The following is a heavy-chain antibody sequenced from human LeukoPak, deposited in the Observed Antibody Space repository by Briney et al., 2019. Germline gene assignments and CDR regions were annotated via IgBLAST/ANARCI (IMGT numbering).Heavy chain of an antibody. CDR3: AKIYYDSSGPDHYYYYYMDV. Sequence: GGSLRLSCAASGFTFSSYAMSWVRQAPGKGLEWVSAISGRGGSTYYADSVKGRFTISRDNSKNTLYLQMNSLRAEDTAVYYCAKIYYDSSGPDHYYYYYMDVWGKGTTVTVSS. D-gene: IGHD3-22*01. V-gene: IGHV3-23*01. CDR1: GFTFSSYA. J-gene: IGHJ6*03. CDR2: ISGRGGST.